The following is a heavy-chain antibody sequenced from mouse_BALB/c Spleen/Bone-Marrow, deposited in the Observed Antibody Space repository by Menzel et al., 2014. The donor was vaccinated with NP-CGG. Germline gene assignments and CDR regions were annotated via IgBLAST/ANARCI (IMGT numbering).Heavy chain of an antibody. Sequence: VQLQQSGAELVKPGASVNLSCTASGFNIKDTYMHWVKQRPEQGLEWIGWIDPANGNAKYDPNFQDKATITADTSSNTSYLHLSSLTSEDTAVYYCTSGDPLYAMEYWGQRTSVTVCS. J-gene: IGHJ4*01. V-gene: IGHV14-3*02. CDR3: TSGDPLYAMEY. CDR1: GFNIKDTY. CDR2: IDPANGNA.